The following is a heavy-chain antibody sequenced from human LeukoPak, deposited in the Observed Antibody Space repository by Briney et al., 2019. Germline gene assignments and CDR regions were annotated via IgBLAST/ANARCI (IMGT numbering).Heavy chain of an antibody. J-gene: IGHJ5*02. CDR2: IYYSGST. Sequence: KPSETLSLTCTVSGGSISSYYWSWIRQPPGKGLDWIGYIYYSGSTNYNPSLKSRVTISVDTSKNQFSLKLSSVTAADTAVYYCAREGYCSGGSCYLYNWFNPWGQGTLVTVSS. D-gene: IGHD2-15*01. CDR1: GGSISSYY. V-gene: IGHV4-59*01. CDR3: AREGYCSGGSCYLYNWFNP.